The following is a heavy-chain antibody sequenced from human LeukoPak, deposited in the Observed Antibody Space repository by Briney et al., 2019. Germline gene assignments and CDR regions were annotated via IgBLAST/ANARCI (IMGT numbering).Heavy chain of an antibody. Sequence: SVKVSCKASGGTFRSYAISWVRQAPGQGLEWMGGIIPIFGTANYAQKFQGRVTITTDESTSTAYMELSSLRSEDTAVYYCARVPIAAAGTHWFDPWGQGTLVTVSS. CDR2: IIPIFGTA. V-gene: IGHV1-69*05. CDR1: GGTFRSYA. D-gene: IGHD6-13*01. CDR3: ARVPIAAAGTHWFDP. J-gene: IGHJ5*02.